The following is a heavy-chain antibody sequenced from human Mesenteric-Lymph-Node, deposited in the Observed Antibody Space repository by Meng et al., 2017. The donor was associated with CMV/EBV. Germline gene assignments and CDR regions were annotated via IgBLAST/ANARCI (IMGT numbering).Heavy chain of an antibody. CDR1: GYSFTSYW. CDR2: IYPGDSDA. J-gene: IGHJ6*02. Sequence: GGSLSLSCKGSGYSFTSYWIGWVRQMPGKGLEWMGIIYPGDSDATYSPSFQGQVTISADKSISTAYLQWSSLKASDTAMYYCARQDYYDSSGYTRGGLDVWGQGTTVTVSS. CDR3: ARQDYYDSSGYTRGGLDV. D-gene: IGHD3-22*01. V-gene: IGHV5-51*01.